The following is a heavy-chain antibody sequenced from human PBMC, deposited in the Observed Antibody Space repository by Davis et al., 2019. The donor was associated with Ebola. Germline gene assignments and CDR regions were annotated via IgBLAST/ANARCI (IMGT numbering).Heavy chain of an antibody. CDR1: GGSFSGYY. D-gene: IGHD1-26*01. Sequence: SETLSLTCAVYGGSFSGYYCTWIRQPPGKGLEWIAEINHSGSTNYNPSLKSRVTISVDTSKNQFSLKLSSVTAADTAVYYCARAVGATTVWFDPWGQGTLVTVSS. V-gene: IGHV4-34*01. CDR3: ARAVGATTVWFDP. J-gene: IGHJ5*02. CDR2: INHSGST.